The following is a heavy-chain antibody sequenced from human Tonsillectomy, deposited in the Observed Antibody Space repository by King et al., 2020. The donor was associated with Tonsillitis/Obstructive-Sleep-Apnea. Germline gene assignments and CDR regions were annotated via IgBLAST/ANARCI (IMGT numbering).Heavy chain of an antibody. D-gene: IGHD2-2*01. CDR3: ARGSTSSRILHYYYYGMDV. V-gene: IGHV1-69*10. CDR1: GGTFSSYA. Sequence: VQLVQSGAEVKKPGSSVKVSCKASGGTFSSYAISWVRQAPGQGLEWMGGITPILGIANYAQKFQGRVTITADKSTSTAYMELSSLRSEDTAVYYCARGSTSSRILHYYYYGMDVWGQGTTVTVSS. J-gene: IGHJ6*02. CDR2: ITPILGIA.